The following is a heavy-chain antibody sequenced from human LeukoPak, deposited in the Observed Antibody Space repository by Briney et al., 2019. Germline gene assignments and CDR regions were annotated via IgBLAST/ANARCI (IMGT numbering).Heavy chain of an antibody. Sequence: SVKASCKASGGTFSSYAIGWVRQAPGQGLEWMGGIIPIFGTANYAQKFQGRVTITADKSTSTAYMELSSLRSEDTAVYYCARANSGYDSNAFDIWGQGTMVTVSS. CDR2: IIPIFGTA. CDR3: ARANSGYDSNAFDI. D-gene: IGHD5-12*01. CDR1: GGTFSSYA. J-gene: IGHJ3*02. V-gene: IGHV1-69*06.